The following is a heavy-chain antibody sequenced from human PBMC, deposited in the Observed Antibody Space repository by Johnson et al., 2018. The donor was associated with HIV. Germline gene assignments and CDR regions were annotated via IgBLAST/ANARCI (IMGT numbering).Heavy chain of an antibody. J-gene: IGHJ3*02. CDR1: GFTFSTFW. CDR3: ARDLRVGAIDAFDI. Sequence: VQLVESGGGLVQPGGSLRLSCAASGFTFSTFWMSWVRQAPGKGLEWVANIKQDGSEKYYVDSVKCRFIISRDNAKNSLYLQMKSLRAEDTAVYYCARDLRVGAIDAFDIWGQGTMVTVSS. V-gene: IGHV3-7*05. CDR2: IKQDGSEK. D-gene: IGHD1-26*01.